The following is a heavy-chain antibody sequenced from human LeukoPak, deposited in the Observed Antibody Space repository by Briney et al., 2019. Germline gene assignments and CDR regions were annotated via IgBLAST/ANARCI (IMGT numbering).Heavy chain of an antibody. J-gene: IGHJ6*03. Sequence: SGGSLRLSCAASRFTFSSSAMNWVRQAPGKGLEWVSSISSSSSYIYYADSVKGRSTISRDNAKNSLYLQMDSLRVEDTAVYYCARDPYSGNYGAYYYYYMDVWGKGTTVTISS. CDR1: RFTFSSSA. CDR3: ARDPYSGNYGAYYYYYMDV. D-gene: IGHD1-26*01. V-gene: IGHV3-21*06. CDR2: ISSSSSYI.